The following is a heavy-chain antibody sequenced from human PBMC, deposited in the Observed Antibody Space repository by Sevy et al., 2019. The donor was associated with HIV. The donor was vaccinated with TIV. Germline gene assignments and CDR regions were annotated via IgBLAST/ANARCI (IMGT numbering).Heavy chain of an antibody. CDR1: GFTFSDYY. J-gene: IGHJ6*02. CDR3: ARDHVKDGDLGDYYYFAMDV. CDR2: ISGSDGAI. V-gene: IGHV3-11*01. D-gene: IGHD4-17*01. Sequence: GGSLRLSCVASGFTFSDYYMSWIRQAPGKGLEWVSYISGSDGAIYYADSVKGRFTISRDNTKNSLYLQMTSLTAEDTALYYCARDHVKDGDLGDYYYFAMDVWGQGTTVTVSS.